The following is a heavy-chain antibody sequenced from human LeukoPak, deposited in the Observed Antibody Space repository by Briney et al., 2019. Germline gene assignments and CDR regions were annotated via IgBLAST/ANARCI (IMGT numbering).Heavy chain of an antibody. Sequence: GGYLRLSCAASGFTFSSYSMNWVRQAPGKGLEWVSSISSSSSYIYYADSVKGRLTISRDNAKNSLYLQMNSLRAEDTAVYYCARGGSTTIFGVAPGGQGTLVTVSS. D-gene: IGHD3-3*01. J-gene: IGHJ5*02. CDR1: GFTFSSYS. CDR2: ISSSSSYI. CDR3: ARGGSTTIFGVAP. V-gene: IGHV3-21*01.